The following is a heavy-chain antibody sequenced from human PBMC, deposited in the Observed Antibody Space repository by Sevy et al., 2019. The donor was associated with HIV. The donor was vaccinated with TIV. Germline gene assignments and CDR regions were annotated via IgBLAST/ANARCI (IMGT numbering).Heavy chain of an antibody. CDR3: ARSLGGGYGSGSYYRPRIHYYYCGMDV. D-gene: IGHD3-10*01. J-gene: IGHJ6*02. Sequence: ASVKVSCKASGYTFTSYDINWVRQATGQGLEWMGWMNPNSGNTGYAQKFQGRVTMTRNTSISTAYMELSSLRSEDTAVYYCARSLGGGYGSGSYYRPRIHYYYCGMDVWGQGTTVTVSS. CDR2: MNPNSGNT. CDR1: GYTFTSYD. V-gene: IGHV1-8*01.